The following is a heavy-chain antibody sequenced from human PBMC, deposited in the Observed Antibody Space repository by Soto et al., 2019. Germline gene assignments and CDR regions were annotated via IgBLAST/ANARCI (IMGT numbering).Heavy chain of an antibody. D-gene: IGHD6-19*01. CDR2: TYYRSNWYS. CDR3: ARGSNYSGWV. CDR1: GDSVSSTSTA. J-gene: IGHJ4*02. V-gene: IGHV6-1*01. Sequence: QVQLQQSGPGLVQPSQTLSLTCAISGDSVSSTSTAWSWIRQSPSRGLEWLGRTYYRSNWYSDYAVSVKSRITINPDTSKNQFSLQLKPVTPEDTAVYYCARGSNYSGWVWGQGTLVTVSS.